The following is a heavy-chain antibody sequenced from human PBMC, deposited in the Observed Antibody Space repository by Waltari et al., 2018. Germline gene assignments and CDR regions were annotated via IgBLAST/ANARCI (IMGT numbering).Heavy chain of an antibody. D-gene: IGHD2-2*01. CDR1: GYTFTNYA. Sequence: QVQLVQSGSELKKPGASVKVSCKASGYTFTNYAINWLRQAPGQGLELMGWINTNTGNPKYVQGFTGRFVFSLDTSVSTAYLQINSLKADDTAVYYCAREVVPAATIVVNWFDPWGQGTLVTVSS. J-gene: IGHJ5*02. CDR2: INTNTGNP. V-gene: IGHV7-4-1*02. CDR3: AREVVPAATIVVNWFDP.